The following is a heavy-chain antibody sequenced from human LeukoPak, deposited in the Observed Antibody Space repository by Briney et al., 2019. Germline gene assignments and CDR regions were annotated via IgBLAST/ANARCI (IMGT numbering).Heavy chain of an antibody. CDR3: ARDRGSAAAGTWYYAMDV. D-gene: IGHD6-13*01. CDR2: STSSDNI. J-gene: IGHJ6*02. Sequence: GGSLRLSCAAFGFIFSSFEVNWVRQAPGKGLEWVSSSTSSDNIHYADAVKGRFTSSRDNAKNSVYLQMNSLRAEDTAVYYCARDRGSAAAGTWYYAMDVWGQGTTVTVSS. V-gene: IGHV3-48*03. CDR1: GFIFSSFE.